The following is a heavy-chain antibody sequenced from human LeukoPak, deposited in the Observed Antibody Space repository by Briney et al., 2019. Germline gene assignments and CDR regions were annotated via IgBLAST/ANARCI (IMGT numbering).Heavy chain of an antibody. CDR3: ARDLNGAYGSGMETENDAFDI. Sequence: GGSLRLSCAASGFTFSSYSMNWVRQAPGKGLEWVSSISSSSSYISYAHSVKRRFPISRDNAKNSLYLQMNSLRAEDTAVYYCARDLNGAYGSGMETENDAFDIWGQGTMVTVSS. V-gene: IGHV3-21*01. CDR2: ISSSSSYI. CDR1: GFTFSSYS. D-gene: IGHD3-10*01. J-gene: IGHJ3*02.